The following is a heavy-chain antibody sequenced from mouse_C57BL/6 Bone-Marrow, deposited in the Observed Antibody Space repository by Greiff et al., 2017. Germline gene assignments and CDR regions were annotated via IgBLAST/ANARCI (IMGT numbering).Heavy chain of an antibody. CDR2: IDPSDSYT. J-gene: IGHJ2*01. V-gene: IGHV1-69*01. CDR3: ARGTPYDYDNY. D-gene: IGHD2-4*01. Sequence: VQLQQPGAELVMPGASVKLSCKASGYTFTSYWMHWVKQRPGQGLEWIGEIDPSDSYTNYNQKFKGNSTLTVDKSSSTAYMQLSSLTSEDSAVYYCARGTPYDYDNYWGQGTTLTVSS. CDR1: GYTFTSYW.